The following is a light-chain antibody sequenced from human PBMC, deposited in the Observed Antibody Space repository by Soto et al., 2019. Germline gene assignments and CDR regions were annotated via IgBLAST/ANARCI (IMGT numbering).Light chain of an antibody. CDR2: GNR. CDR3: QSYDSSLSGSV. CDR1: SSNIGAGCD. J-gene: IGLJ2*01. V-gene: IGLV1-40*01. Sequence: QSVLTQPPSVSGAPGQRVTISCTGSSSNIGAGCDVHWYQQLPGTAPKLLIHGNRNRPSGVPDRFSGSKSGTSASLAITGLQAEDEADYYCQSYDSSLSGSVFGGGTKVTVL.